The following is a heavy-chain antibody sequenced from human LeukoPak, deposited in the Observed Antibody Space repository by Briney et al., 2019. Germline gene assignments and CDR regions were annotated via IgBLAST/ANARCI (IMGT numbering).Heavy chain of an antibody. Sequence: GGSLRLSCVASGFTFSNYWMSWLRQAPGKGLEWMANIKEDGSVKYYVDSLEGRFTISRDNAKNPLYLQMNSLRAEDTAVYYCARDHDYQSFDYWGQGTLVTVSS. D-gene: IGHD4-11*01. CDR3: ARDHDYQSFDY. V-gene: IGHV3-7*01. J-gene: IGHJ4*02. CDR1: GFTFSNYW. CDR2: IKEDGSVK.